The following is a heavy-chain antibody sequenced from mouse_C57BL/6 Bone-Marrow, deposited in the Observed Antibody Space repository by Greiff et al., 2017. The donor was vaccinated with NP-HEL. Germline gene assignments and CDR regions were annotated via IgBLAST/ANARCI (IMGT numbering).Heavy chain of an antibody. Sequence: EVKLVESGGDLVKPGGSLKLSCAASGFTFSSYGMSWVRQTPDKRLEWVATISSGGSYTYYPYSVKGRFPISRDNAKNTLYLQMSSLKSEDTAMYYCARPNYGSYWYFEVWGTGTTVTVSS. CDR1: GFTFSSYG. V-gene: IGHV5-6*02. D-gene: IGHD1-1*01. CDR2: ISSGGSYT. CDR3: ARPNYGSYWYFEV. J-gene: IGHJ1*03.